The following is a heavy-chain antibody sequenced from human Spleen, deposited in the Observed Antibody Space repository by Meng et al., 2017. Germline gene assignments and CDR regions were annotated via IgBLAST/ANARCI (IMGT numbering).Heavy chain of an antibody. D-gene: IGHD6-13*01. CDR1: GYTFAAYL. Sequence: HGQLVLSGPEAKRPGASVKLSCKPPGYTFAAYLIHWLRQAPGQGLEWMGRIDPNNEYTKYAQNFQGRVSRTSDTSISTVYMELNGLRSDDTAVYYCARDEDISAAGKLFGDYWGQGTLVTVSS. CDR3: ARDEDISAAGKLFGDY. CDR2: IDPNNEYT. V-gene: IGHV1-2*06. J-gene: IGHJ4*02.